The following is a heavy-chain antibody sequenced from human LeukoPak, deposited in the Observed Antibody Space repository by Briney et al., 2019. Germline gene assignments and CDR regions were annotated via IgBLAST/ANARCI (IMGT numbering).Heavy chain of an antibody. D-gene: IGHD6-13*01. CDR1: GFTFDDYA. V-gene: IGHV3-9*01. J-gene: IGHJ4*02. Sequence: KPGRSLRLSCAASGFTFDDYAMHWVRQAPGKGLEWVSGISWNSGSIGYADSVKGRFTISRDNAKNSLYLQMNSLRAEDTALYYCAKDIDPRGYSSSWYDYWGQGTLVTVSS. CDR2: ISWNSGSI. CDR3: AKDIDPRGYSSSWYDY.